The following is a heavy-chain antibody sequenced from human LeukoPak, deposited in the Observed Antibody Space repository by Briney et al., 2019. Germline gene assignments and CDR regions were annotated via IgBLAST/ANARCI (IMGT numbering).Heavy chain of an antibody. D-gene: IGHD5-18*01. J-gene: IGHJ4*02. CDR1: GFTLSSYA. V-gene: IGHV3-30-3*01. CDR2: ISYDGSNK. Sequence: GRSLRLSCAASGFTLSSYAMRWVRQAPGKGLEWVAVISYDGSNKYYADSVKGRFTISRDNSKNTLYLQMNSLRAEDTAVYYCVTFNQLWGFFDYWGQGTLVTVSS. CDR3: VTFNQLWGFFDY.